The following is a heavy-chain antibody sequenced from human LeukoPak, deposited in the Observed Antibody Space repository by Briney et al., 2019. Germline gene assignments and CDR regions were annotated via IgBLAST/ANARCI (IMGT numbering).Heavy chain of an antibody. CDR1: GFNFNNYW. CDR3: ARNQQLGGHSYYYYGMDV. V-gene: IGHV3-23*01. Sequence: GGSLRLSCAASGFNFNNYWMSWLRQAPGKGLEWVSAISGSGGSTYYADSVKGRFTISRDNSKDTLYLQMNSLRAEDTAVYYCARNQQLGGHSYYYYGMDVWGQGTTVTVSS. J-gene: IGHJ6*02. D-gene: IGHD3-16*01. CDR2: ISGSGGST.